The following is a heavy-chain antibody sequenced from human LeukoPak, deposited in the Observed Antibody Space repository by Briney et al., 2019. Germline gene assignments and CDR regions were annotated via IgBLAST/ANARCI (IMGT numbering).Heavy chain of an antibody. D-gene: IGHD1-26*01. CDR2: IYYSGST. V-gene: IGHV4-59*08. CDR1: GGSISSYY. Sequence: SETLSLTCTVSGGSISSYYWSWIRQPPGKGLEWIGYIYYSGSTNYNPSLKSRVSISIDTSKNQFSLKLSSVTAADTAVYYCARQNVKVGAPPFGFWGQGTLVTVSS. J-gene: IGHJ4*02. CDR3: ARQNVKVGAPPFGF.